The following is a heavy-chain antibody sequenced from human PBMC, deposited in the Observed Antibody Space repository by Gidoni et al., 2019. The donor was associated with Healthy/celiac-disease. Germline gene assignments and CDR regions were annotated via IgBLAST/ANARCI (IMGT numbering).Heavy chain of an antibody. J-gene: IGHJ4*02. D-gene: IGHD3-3*01. V-gene: IGHV4-38-2*02. CDR2: IYHSGST. CDR3: ASPGNYDFWSGYTRFDY. CDR1: GYSISSGYY. Sequence: QVQLQESGPGLVKPSATLSLTCTVSGYSISSGYYWGWIRQPPGKGLEWIGSIYHSGSTYYNPSLKSRVTISVDTSKNQFARKLSSVTAADTAVYYCASPGNYDFWSGYTRFDYWGQGTLVTVSS.